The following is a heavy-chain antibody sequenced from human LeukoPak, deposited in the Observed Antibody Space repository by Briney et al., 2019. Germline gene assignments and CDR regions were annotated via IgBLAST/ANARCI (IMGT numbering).Heavy chain of an antibody. CDR1: GGTFSSYA. CDR3: ARGDPDYYGSGSPLFDP. J-gene: IGHJ5*02. Sequence: SVKVSCKASGGTFSSYAISWVRQAPGQGLEWMGRIIPILGIANYAQKFQGRVTTTADKSTSTAYMELSSLRSEDTAVYYCARGDPDYYGSGSPLFDPWGQGTLVTVSS. D-gene: IGHD3-10*01. CDR2: IIPILGIA. V-gene: IGHV1-69*04.